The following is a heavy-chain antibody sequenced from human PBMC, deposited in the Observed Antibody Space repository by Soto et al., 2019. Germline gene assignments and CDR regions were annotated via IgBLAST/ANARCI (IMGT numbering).Heavy chain of an antibody. CDR1: GYTLTELS. CDR2: INAGNGNT. D-gene: IGHD1-1*01. V-gene: IGHV1-3*01. CDR3: ARVQDSSLWTYYFDY. J-gene: IGHJ4*02. Sequence: ASVKVSCKVSGYTLTELSMHWVRQAPGQRLEWMGWINAGNGNTKYSQKFQGRVTITRDTSASTAYMELSSLRSEDTAVYYCARVQDSSLWTYYFDYWGQGTLVTVSS.